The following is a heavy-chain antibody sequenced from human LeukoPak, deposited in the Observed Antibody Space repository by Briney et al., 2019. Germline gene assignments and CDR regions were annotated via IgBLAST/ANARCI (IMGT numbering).Heavy chain of an antibody. J-gene: IGHJ4*02. CDR3: AKSGGYGLIDY. Sequence: SETLSLTCTGSGASVSGSPYYWGWIRQPPGKGLEWIGSIYSSGSTYYNASLQSRVTISIETSKNQISLRLNSVTAADTAIYYCAKSGGYGLIDYWGQGTLVTVSS. CDR1: GASVSGSPYY. V-gene: IGHV4-39*01. CDR2: IYSSGST. D-gene: IGHD1-26*01.